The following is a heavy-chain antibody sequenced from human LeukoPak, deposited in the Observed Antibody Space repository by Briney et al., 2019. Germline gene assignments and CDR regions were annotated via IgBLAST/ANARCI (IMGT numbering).Heavy chain of an antibody. Sequence: GRSLRLSCAASVFTFSSYGMHWVRQAPGKGREWVAAISYDGSNKYYADSVQGRFIISSDNSNNTLYLQMNSLRAEETAVYYCATSRGGDYGVGGDYWGQGTLVTVSS. CDR3: ATSRGGDYGVGGDY. J-gene: IGHJ4*02. D-gene: IGHD4-17*01. CDR2: ISYDGSNK. V-gene: IGHV3-30*03. CDR1: VFTFSSYG.